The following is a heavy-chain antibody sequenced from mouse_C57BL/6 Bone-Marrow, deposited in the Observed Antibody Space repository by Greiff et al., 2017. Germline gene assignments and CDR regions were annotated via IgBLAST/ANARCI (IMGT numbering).Heavy chain of an antibody. D-gene: IGHD2-2*01. CDR1: GYSFTDYN. Sequence: EVKLVEAGPELVKPGASVKISCKASGYSFTDYNVNWVKQSHGKSLEWIGVINPNYGTTSSNQKFKGKATLTVDQSSSTAYMQLNSLTSEDSAVYYCAREVGYYFDYWGQGTTLTVSS. V-gene: IGHV1-39*01. CDR3: AREVGYYFDY. J-gene: IGHJ2*01. CDR2: INPNYGTT.